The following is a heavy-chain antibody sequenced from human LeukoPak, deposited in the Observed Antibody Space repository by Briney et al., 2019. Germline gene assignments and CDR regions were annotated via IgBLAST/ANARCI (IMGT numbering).Heavy chain of an antibody. CDR3: ARSNYYGSGSYYNDDY. CDR1: GGSISSGSYH. CDR2: IYTSGST. D-gene: IGHD3-10*01. V-gene: IGHV4-61*02. J-gene: IGHJ4*02. Sequence: PSETLSLSCTVSGGSISSGSYHWSWIRQPAGKGLEWIGRIYTSGSTNYNPSLKSRVTVSVDKSKNLFSLKLSSVTAADTAVYYCARSNYYGSGSYYNDDYWGQGTLVTVSS.